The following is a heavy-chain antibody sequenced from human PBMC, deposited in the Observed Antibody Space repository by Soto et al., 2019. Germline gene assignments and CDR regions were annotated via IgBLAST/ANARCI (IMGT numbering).Heavy chain of an antibody. D-gene: IGHD1-1*01. CDR1: GGSISSSSYY. CDR2: IYYSGST. Sequence: SETLSLTCTVSGGSISSSSYYWSWIRQPPGKGLEWIGYIYYSGSTNYNPSLKSRVTISVDTSKNQFSLKLTSVTAADTAVYYCARDQLRDYMDVWGKGTTVTVSS. J-gene: IGHJ6*03. V-gene: IGHV4-61*01. CDR3: ARDQLRDYMDV.